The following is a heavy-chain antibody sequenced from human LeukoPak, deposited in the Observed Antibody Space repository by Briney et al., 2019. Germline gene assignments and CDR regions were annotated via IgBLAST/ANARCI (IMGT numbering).Heavy chain of an antibody. Sequence: PGGSLRLSCAASGFTFSSYAMSWVRQAPGKGLEWVSAISGSGGSTYYADSVKGRFTISRDNSKNTLYLQMNSLRAEDTAVYYCAKDGAGSGYYYSGLSGFDYWGQGTLVTVSS. CDR2: ISGSGGST. CDR1: GFTFSSYA. V-gene: IGHV3-23*01. D-gene: IGHD3-22*01. J-gene: IGHJ4*02. CDR3: AKDGAGSGYYYSGLSGFDY.